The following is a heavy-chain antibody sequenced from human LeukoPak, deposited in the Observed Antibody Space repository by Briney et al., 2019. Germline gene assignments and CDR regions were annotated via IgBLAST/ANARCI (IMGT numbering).Heavy chain of an antibody. Sequence: SETLSLTCAVYGGSFSGYYWSWIRQPPGKGLEWIGEINHSGSTNYNPSLKSRVTISVDTSKNQSSLKLSSVTAADTAVYYCARQGTIAAAGAPNFDYWGQGTLVTVSS. CDR2: INHSGST. V-gene: IGHV4-34*01. J-gene: IGHJ4*02. CDR1: GGSFSGYY. D-gene: IGHD6-13*01. CDR3: ARQGTIAAAGAPNFDY.